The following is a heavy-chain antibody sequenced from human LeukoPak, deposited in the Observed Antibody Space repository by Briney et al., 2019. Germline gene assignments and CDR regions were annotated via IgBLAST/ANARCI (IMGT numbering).Heavy chain of an antibody. Sequence: SETLSLACSVFGGSISSYYWSWIRQPAGKGLEWIGRIYTTGKTNYNPSLRSRVTMSVDTSKNQFSLKLSSVTAADPAMYYCARVEYCGASSCYGDYWGRGIVVTVSS. J-gene: IGHJ4*02. CDR1: GGSISSYY. V-gene: IGHV4-4*07. CDR2: IYTTGKT. CDR3: ARVEYCGASSCYGDY. D-gene: IGHD2-15*01.